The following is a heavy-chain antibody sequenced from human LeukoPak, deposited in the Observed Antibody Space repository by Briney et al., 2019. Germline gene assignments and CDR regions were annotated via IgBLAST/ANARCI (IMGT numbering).Heavy chain of an antibody. J-gene: IGHJ6*02. Sequence: SETLSLTCAVSGGSISSGGYSWSWIRQPPGKGLEWIGYIYHSGSTYYNPSLKSRVTISVDRSKNQFSLKLSSVTAADTAVYYCARSVTGSGMDVWGQGTTVTVSS. CDR3: ARSVTGSGMDV. CDR2: IYHSGST. CDR1: GGSISSGGYS. D-gene: IGHD1-26*01. V-gene: IGHV4-30-2*01.